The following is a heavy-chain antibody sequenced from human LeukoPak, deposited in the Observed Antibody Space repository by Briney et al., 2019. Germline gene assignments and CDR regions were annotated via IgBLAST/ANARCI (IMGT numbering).Heavy chain of an antibody. V-gene: IGHV4-38-2*01. CDR3: ARASGSYGSGSYYYYGMDV. D-gene: IGHD3-10*01. CDR2: IFHSGST. CDR1: GYSISSGYY. J-gene: IGHJ6*04. Sequence: KPSETLSLTCAVSGYSISSGYYWGWIRQPPGKGLEWIGSIFHSGSTYYNPSLKSRVNMSVDTSKNQISLKLSSVTAADTAVYYCARASGSYGSGSYYYYGMDVWGEGTTVTASS.